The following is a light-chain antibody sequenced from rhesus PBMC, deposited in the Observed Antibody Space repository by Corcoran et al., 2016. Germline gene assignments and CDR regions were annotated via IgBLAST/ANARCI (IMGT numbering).Light chain of an antibody. V-gene: IGKV3-35*01. J-gene: IGKJ2*01. CDR3: QQYNDWTS. CDR2: HVS. Sequence: EIEMTQSPDILSLSPGERATLSCRASQNVNNNLAWYQQKPGEAPRLLIYHVSTRATGIPDRFSGSGSGTDFTLTISSLEPEDVGVYYCQQYNDWTSFGQGTKVEIK. CDR1: QNVNNN.